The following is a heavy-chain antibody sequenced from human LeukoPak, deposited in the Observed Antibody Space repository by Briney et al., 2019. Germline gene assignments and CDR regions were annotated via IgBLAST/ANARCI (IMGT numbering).Heavy chain of an antibody. CDR2: ISYDGSNK. J-gene: IGHJ4*02. CDR3: AKGKEPYCSSTSCYPGY. V-gene: IGHV3-30*18. CDR1: GFTFSSYG. D-gene: IGHD2-2*01. Sequence: GSLRLSCAASGFTFSSYGMHWVRQAPGKGLEWVAVISYDGSNKYYADSVKGRFTISRDNSKNTLYLQMNSLRAEDTAVYYCAKGKEPYCSSTSCYPGYWGQGTLVTVSS.